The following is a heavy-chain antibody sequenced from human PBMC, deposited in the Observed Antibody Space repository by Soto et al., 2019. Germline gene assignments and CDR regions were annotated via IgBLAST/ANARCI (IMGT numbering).Heavy chain of an antibody. V-gene: IGHV4-34*01. D-gene: IGHD2-15*01. CDR3: ARDVGCSGGSCYSFDS. CDR2: INDSGST. Sequence: SETLSLTCAVYGGSFSGYYWSWIRQYPGKGLKWIGEINDSGSTNYNPSLKSRVTISVDTSKNQFSLKLSSETAADTAVYYCARDVGCSGGSCYSFDSWGHGTLVTVSS. J-gene: IGHJ4*01. CDR1: GGSFSGYY.